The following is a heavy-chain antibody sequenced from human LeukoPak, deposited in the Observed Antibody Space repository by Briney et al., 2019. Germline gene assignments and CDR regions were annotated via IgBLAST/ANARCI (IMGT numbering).Heavy chain of an antibody. D-gene: IGHD3-22*01. J-gene: IGHJ4*02. Sequence: GGSLRLSCAASGFTFSNYNLNWVRQAPGKGLEWVSYISDGSSTIYYADSVKGRFTISRDNSKNTLHLQMNSLRAEDTAVYYCAKDPRYDSSGYWVYWGQGTLVTVSS. CDR3: AKDPRYDSSGYWVY. CDR2: ISDGSSTI. V-gene: IGHV3-48*01. CDR1: GFTFSNYN.